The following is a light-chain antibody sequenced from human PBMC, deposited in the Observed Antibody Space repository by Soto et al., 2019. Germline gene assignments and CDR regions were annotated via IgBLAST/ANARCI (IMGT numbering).Light chain of an antibody. CDR1: QSIISW. CDR2: KAS. CDR3: QQYNSYSAT. V-gene: IGKV1-5*03. J-gene: IGKJ4*01. Sequence: DIQMTQYPSTLSASVVDIVTITCRASQSIISWLAWYQQKPGKAPKLRIYKASSLGSGVPSRFSGSGSGTEFTLIISSLQRDDFATNDCQQYNSYSATFGGGTKVDIK.